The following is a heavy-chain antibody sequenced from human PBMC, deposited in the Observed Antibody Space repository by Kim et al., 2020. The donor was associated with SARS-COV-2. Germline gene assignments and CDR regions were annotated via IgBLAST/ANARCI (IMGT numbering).Heavy chain of an antibody. V-gene: IGHV4-4*02. J-gene: IGHJ3*02. CDR3: ARDCGRITMIVVVNDAFDI. CDR1: GGSISSSNW. Sequence: SETLSLTCAVSGGSISSSNWWRWVRQPPGQGLEWIGEIYHSGSTNYNPSLKSRVTISVDKSKNQFSLKLSSVTAADTAVYYCARDCGRITMIVVVNDAFDIWGQGTMVTVSS. CDR2: IYHSGST. D-gene: IGHD3-22*01.